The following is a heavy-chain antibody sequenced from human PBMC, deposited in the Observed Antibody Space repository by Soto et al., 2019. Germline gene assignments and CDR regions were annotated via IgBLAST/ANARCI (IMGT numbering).Heavy chain of an antibody. V-gene: IGHV4-61*01. D-gene: IGHD4-17*01. CDR2: ISYSGST. CDR1: GGSVSSGSYY. J-gene: IGHJ6*02. CDR3: AREPTTVTNYYYYALDV. Sequence: QVQLQESGPGLVKPSETLSLTCTVSGGSVSSGSYYWSWIRQPPGKGLEWIGYISYSGSTNYNPSLMTRLTTSVDTSKNQCSLKLSSVTAADTAVYYCAREPTTVTNYYYYALDVWGQGTTVTVSS.